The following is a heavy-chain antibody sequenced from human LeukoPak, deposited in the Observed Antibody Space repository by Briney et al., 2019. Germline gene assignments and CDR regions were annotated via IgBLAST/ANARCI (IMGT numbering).Heavy chain of an antibody. V-gene: IGHV1-18*01. CDR2: ISAYNGNT. D-gene: IGHD6-13*01. J-gene: IGHJ5*02. Sequence: ASVKVSCKASGYTFTSYGISWVRQAPGQGLEWMGWISAYNGNTNYAQKLQGRVTMTTDTSTSTAYMELRSLRSDDTAVYYCARNGRIAAAGTVLWFNPWGQGTLVTVSS. CDR1: GYTFTSYG. CDR3: ARNGRIAAAGTVLWFNP.